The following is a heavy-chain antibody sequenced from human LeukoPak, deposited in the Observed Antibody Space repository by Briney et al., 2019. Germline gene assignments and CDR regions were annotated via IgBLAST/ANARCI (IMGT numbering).Heavy chain of an antibody. D-gene: IGHD6-19*01. CDR3: AREGAVGGYYYYYYGMDV. CDR2: MNPNSGNT. CDR1: GYTFTSYD. Sequence: ASVKVSCKASGYTFTSYDINWVRQATGQGLEWMGWMNPNSGNTGYAQKFQGRVTMTRNTSISTAYMELSSLRSEHTAVYYCAREGAVGGYYYYYYGMDVWGQGTTVTVSS. J-gene: IGHJ6*02. V-gene: IGHV1-8*01.